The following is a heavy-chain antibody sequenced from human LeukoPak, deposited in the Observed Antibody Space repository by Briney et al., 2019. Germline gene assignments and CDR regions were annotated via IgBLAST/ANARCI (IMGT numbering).Heavy chain of an antibody. Sequence: PGGSLRLSCAASGFTFSSYEMNWVRQAPGKGLEWVSSISSSSYIYYADSVKGRFTISRDNAKNSLYLQMNSLRGDDTAVYYCARGSVAGRQRAPPKEWFDPWGQGTLVTVSS. CDR1: GFTFSSYE. CDR3: ARGSVAGRQRAPPKEWFDP. CDR2: ISSSSYI. J-gene: IGHJ5*02. V-gene: IGHV3-21*01. D-gene: IGHD6-6*01.